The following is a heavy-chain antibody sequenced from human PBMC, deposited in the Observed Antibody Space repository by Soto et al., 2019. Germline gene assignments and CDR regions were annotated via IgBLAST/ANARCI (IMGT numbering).Heavy chain of an antibody. J-gene: IGHJ4*02. CDR1: GFTFSSYG. CDR2: ISYDGSNK. V-gene: IGHV3-30*18. Sequence: PGGSLRLSCAASGFTFSSYGMHWVRQAPGKGLEWVAVISYDGSNKYYADSVKGRFTISRDNSKNTLYLQMNSLRAEDTAVYCCAKPRQYSSSAEKYYFDYWGQGT. CDR3: AKPRQYSSSAEKYYFDY. D-gene: IGHD6-6*01.